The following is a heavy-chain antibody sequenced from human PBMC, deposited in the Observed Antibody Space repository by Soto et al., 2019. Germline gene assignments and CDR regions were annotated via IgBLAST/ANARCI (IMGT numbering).Heavy chain of an antibody. CDR3: AGLPRAAPYTYFEY. CDR1: GDSTSTYY. J-gene: IGHJ4*02. V-gene: IGHV4-59*08. CDR2: IHYSGST. Sequence: QVQLQESGPGLVKPSETLSLTCTVSGDSTSTYYWSWIRQPPGKGLEWVGYIHYSGSTSHNPARSSRVTVSGDMSKNQFSLKLSSVTAADTAVYYCAGLPRAAPYTYFEYWGQGTLVTVSS. D-gene: IGHD6-6*01.